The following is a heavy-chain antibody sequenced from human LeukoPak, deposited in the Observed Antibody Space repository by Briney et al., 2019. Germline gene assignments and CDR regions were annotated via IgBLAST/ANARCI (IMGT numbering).Heavy chain of an antibody. CDR2: INHSGST. D-gene: IGHD3-10*01. J-gene: IGHJ4*02. V-gene: IGHV4-34*01. Sequence: PETLSLTCAVYGGSFSGYYWSWIRQPPGKGLEWIGEINHSGSTNYNPSLKSRVTISVDTSKNQFSLKLSSVTAADTAVYYCARGPHYYGSGSYYPGRHYFDYWGQGTLVTVSS. CDR3: ARGPHYYGSGSYYPGRHYFDY. CDR1: GGSFSGYY.